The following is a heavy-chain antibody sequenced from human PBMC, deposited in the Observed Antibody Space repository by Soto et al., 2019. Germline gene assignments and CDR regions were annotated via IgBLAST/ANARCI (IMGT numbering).Heavy chain of an antibody. D-gene: IGHD4-4*01. CDR2: IGGSGGNR. Sequence: EVQLLESGGGLVLPGGSLRLSCAASGFTFNAYAMTWVRQAPGKGLEWVSAIGGSGGNRYYAASVKGRFTISRDNSKDALDLQMNSLRVEDTAVYYCARVASDYINPVDRWGQGILVTVSS. J-gene: IGHJ5*02. CDR3: ARVASDYINPVDR. V-gene: IGHV3-23*01. CDR1: GFTFNAYA.